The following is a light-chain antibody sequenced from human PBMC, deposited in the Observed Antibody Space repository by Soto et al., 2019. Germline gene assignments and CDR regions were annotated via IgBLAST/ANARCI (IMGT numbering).Light chain of an antibody. Sequence: EIVLTQSPAILSMSPGERATLSCRASQSVSSYFAWYQQKPGQTPRLLIYDASNSATGVPARFSGSGSGTDFTLTISSLKPEVFRFYYCQQRRFRSVTFGQETKVDIK. CDR1: QSVSSY. CDR3: QQRRFRSVT. CDR2: DAS. J-gene: IGKJ1*01. V-gene: IGKV3-11*01.